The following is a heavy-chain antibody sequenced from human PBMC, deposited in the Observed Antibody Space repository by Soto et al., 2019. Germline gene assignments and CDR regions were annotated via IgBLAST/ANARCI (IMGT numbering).Heavy chain of an antibody. D-gene: IGHD3-3*01. Sequence: GGSLRLSCAASGFTFSSYSMNWVRQAPGKGLEWVSSISSSSTNINYADSVKGRFTISRENAKNSLYLQMNSLRAEDTAVYYCARDLNDFWSGYYGCFDYWGQGALVTVSS. CDR1: GFTFSSYS. CDR2: ISSSSTNI. J-gene: IGHJ4*02. V-gene: IGHV3-21*01. CDR3: ARDLNDFWSGYYGCFDY.